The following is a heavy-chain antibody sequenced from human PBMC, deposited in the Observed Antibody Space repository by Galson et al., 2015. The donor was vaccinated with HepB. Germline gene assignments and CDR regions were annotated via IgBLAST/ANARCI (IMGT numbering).Heavy chain of an antibody. J-gene: IGHJ6*02. D-gene: IGHD1-7*01. CDR3: ARFGGLKWNYAWLGDGMDV. CDR1: GFTFSSYE. Sequence: SLRLSCAASGFTFSSYEMNWVRQAPGKGLEWVSYISSSGSTIYYADSVKGRFTISRDNAKNSLYLQMNSLRAEDTAVYYCARFGGLKWNYAWLGDGMDVWGQGTTVTVSS. V-gene: IGHV3-48*03. CDR2: ISSSGSTI.